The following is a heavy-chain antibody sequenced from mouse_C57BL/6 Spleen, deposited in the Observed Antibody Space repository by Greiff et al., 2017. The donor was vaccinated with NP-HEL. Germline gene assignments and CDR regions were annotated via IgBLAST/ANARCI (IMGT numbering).Heavy chain of an antibody. CDR3: ARGDYDYDVGYYAMDY. CDR1: GFTFSDYG. J-gene: IGHJ4*01. Sequence: EVMLVESGGGLVKPGGSLKLSCAASGFTFSDYGMHWVRQAPEKGLEWVAYISSGSSTIYYADTVKGRFTISRDNAKNTLFLQMTSLRSEDTAMYYCARGDYDYDVGYYAMDYWGQGTSVTVSS. V-gene: IGHV5-17*01. CDR2: ISSGSSTI. D-gene: IGHD2-4*01.